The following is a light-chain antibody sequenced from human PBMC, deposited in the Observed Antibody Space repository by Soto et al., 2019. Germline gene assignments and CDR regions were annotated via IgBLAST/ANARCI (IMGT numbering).Light chain of an antibody. J-gene: IGLJ3*02. CDR2: EDN. V-gene: IGLV2-23*02. Sequence: QSVLTQPASVSGSPGQSITISCTGTSSDVGSYNLVSWYQQHPGKAPKLMIYEDNKRPSGVSNRFSGSKSGNTASLTISGLQAEDEADYYCCSYAGSNNFHVLFGGGTKLTVL. CDR1: SSDVGSYNL. CDR3: CSYAGSNNFHVL.